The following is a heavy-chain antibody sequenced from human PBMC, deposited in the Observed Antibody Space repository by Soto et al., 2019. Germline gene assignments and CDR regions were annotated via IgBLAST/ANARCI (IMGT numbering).Heavy chain of an antibody. CDR1: NASISSRKW. CDR2: IYHSGSI. V-gene: IGHV4-4*02. D-gene: IGHD3-10*01. CDR3: ASTFAELLADAYDT. Sequence: QVQLQESGPGLVKPSGTLSLTCTVSNASISSRKWWTWVRQTPGKGLEWIGEIYHSGSINHNPSLKSRVTMSVNKSNNQISVKMTSVTTADTAVQYCASTFAELLADAYDTWGQGTVVTV. J-gene: IGHJ3*02.